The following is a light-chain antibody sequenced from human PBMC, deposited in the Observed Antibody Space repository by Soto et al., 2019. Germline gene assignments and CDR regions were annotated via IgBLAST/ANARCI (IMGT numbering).Light chain of an antibody. V-gene: IGKV1-39*01. CDR3: QQSYNTPIT. CDR2: AIS. Sequence: DIQLPKSLPSLYASVGARVTITCQASQSISRYLNWYQQKPGKAPKLRSDAISNLQGGVPSRFSGSGSGTDCTLTSSSLQPEDFATYYCQQSYNTPITFGQGTRLEIK. J-gene: IGKJ5*01. CDR1: QSISRY.